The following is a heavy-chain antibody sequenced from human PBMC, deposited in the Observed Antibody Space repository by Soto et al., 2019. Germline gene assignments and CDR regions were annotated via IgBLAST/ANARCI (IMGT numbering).Heavy chain of an antibody. CDR3: ARDRFEGFRGGPYYYYYGMDV. CDR1: GGTFSSYA. Sequence: QVQLVQSGAEVKKPGSSVKVSCKASGGTFSSYAISWVRQAPGQGLEWMGGFIPFFGTANYAQRFQGRVTNTADKSPSTAYMGLSSRGSEAKAVYYCARDRFEGFRGGPYYYYYGMDVWGQGTTVTVS. V-gene: IGHV1-69*06. CDR2: FIPFFGTA. J-gene: IGHJ6*02. D-gene: IGHD3-16*01.